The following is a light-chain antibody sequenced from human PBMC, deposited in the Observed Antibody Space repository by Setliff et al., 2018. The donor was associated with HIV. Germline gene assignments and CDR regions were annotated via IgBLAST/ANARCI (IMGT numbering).Light chain of an antibody. CDR3: QVWDSSVHVV. J-gene: IGLJ2*01. CDR2: RDT. CDR1: NIGSKT. V-gene: IGLV3-9*01. Sequence: SYELTQPLSESVALGQTAWITCGGDNIGSKTVHWYQQKPGQAPVLVIYRDTNRPSGIPERFSGSNSGNTATLTISRAQAGDEADYYCQVWDSSVHVVFGGGTK.